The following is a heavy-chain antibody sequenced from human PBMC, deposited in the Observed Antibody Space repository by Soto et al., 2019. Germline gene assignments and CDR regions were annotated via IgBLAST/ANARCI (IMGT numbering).Heavy chain of an antibody. D-gene: IGHD4-17*01. Sequence: QVQLVESGGGVVQPGRSLRLSCAASGFTFSSYAMHWVRQAPGKGLEWVAVISYDGSNKYYADSVKGRFTISRDNSKNTLYLQRNSLRAEDTAVYYCASLHDYGDYYFDYWGQGTLVTVSS. V-gene: IGHV3-30-3*01. CDR3: ASLHDYGDYYFDY. J-gene: IGHJ4*02. CDR1: GFTFSSYA. CDR2: ISYDGSNK.